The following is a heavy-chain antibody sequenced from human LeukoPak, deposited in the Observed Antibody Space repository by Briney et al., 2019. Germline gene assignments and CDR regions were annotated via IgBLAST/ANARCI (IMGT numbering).Heavy chain of an antibody. D-gene: IGHD6-13*01. CDR2: ISGSGGST. CDR3: ARDRHSTSWLVEY. Sequence: GGSLRLSCAASGFTFSSYAMTWVRQAPGEGLEWVSLISGSGGSTYYADSVKGRFTISRDNSKNTLYLQMNSLRVEDTAVYYCARDRHSTSWLVEYWGQGTLVTVSS. J-gene: IGHJ4*02. CDR1: GFTFSSYA. V-gene: IGHV3-23*01.